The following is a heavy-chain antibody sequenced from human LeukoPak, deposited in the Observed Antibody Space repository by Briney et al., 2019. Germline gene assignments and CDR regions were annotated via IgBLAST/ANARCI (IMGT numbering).Heavy chain of an antibody. Sequence: GESLKISCRGSGYSFTTYWIGWVRQMPGKGLEWMGIIYPGDSDTRYTSSFQGQVTMSADKSINTAYLQWSSLKASDTAMYYCARLRDGRAFGAIDYWGQGTLVTVSS. J-gene: IGHJ4*02. CDR3: ARLRDGRAFGAIDY. CDR2: IYPGDSDT. CDR1: GYSFTTYW. D-gene: IGHD3-10*01. V-gene: IGHV5-51*01.